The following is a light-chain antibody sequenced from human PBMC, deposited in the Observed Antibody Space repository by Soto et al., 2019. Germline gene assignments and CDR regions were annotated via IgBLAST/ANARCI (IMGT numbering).Light chain of an antibody. CDR2: GAS. Sequence: ETVMTQSPATLSVSPGERATLSCRAIQKISSRYLAWYLQRPGQAPRLLIYGASTRATGIPARFSGSGSGTEFTLTISSLQSEDFAVYYCQQYNNWPPITFGQGTRLEI. V-gene: IGKV3-15*01. CDR1: QKISSRY. J-gene: IGKJ5*01. CDR3: QQYNNWPPIT.